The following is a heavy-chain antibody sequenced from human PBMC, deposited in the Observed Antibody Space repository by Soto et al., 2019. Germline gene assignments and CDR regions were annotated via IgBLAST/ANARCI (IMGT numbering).Heavy chain of an antibody. Sequence: EVQLVESGGGLVQPGRSLRLSCVASGFTFDDYAMHWVRQAPGKGLEWVSGISWNSGSIGYADSVKGRFTISRDNAKNXXYLQMNSLRAEHTALYYCAKDMGYGGKSGYYGMDVWGQGTTVTVSS. V-gene: IGHV3-9*01. D-gene: IGHD4-17*01. CDR3: AKDMGYGGKSGYYGMDV. J-gene: IGHJ6*02. CDR2: ISWNSGSI. CDR1: GFTFDDYA.